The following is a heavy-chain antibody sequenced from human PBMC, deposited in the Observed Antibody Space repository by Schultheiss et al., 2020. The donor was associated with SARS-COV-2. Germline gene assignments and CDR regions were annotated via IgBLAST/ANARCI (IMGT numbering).Heavy chain of an antibody. Sequence: SETLSLTCAVSGGSISSGGYSWSWIRQPPGKGLEWIGYIYYSGSTYYNPSLKSRVTISVDTSKNQFSLKLSSVTAADTAVYYCARDKSVYVPYNWNYIRGSDFDYWGQGTLVTVSS. D-gene: IGHD1-7*01. CDR3: ARDKSVYVPYNWNYIRGSDFDY. CDR1: GGSISSGGYS. V-gene: IGHV4-30-2*05. CDR2: IYYSGST. J-gene: IGHJ4*02.